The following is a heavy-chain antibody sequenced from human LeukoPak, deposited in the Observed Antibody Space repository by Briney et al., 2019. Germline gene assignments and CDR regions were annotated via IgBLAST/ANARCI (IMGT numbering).Heavy chain of an antibody. Sequence: GGSLRLSCAASGFTFSSYAMHWVRQAPGKGLEWVAVISYDGSNKYYADSVKGRFTISRDNSKNTLYLQMNSLRAEDTAVYYCATLRKSFWIPEFDFWGQGTLVTVSS. J-gene: IGHJ4*02. D-gene: IGHD1-1*01. V-gene: IGHV3-30*04. CDR1: GFTFSSYA. CDR3: ATLRKSFWIPEFDF. CDR2: ISYDGSNK.